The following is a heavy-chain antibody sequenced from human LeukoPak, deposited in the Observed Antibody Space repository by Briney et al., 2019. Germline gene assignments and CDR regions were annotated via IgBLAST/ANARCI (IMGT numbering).Heavy chain of an antibody. CDR3: ARGVGALY. V-gene: IGHV3-30-3*01. CDR1: GFTFSSYA. CDR2: ISYDGSNK. J-gene: IGHJ4*02. D-gene: IGHD1-26*01. Sequence: PGRSLRLSCAASGFTFSSYAMHWVRQAPGKGLEWVAVISYDGSNKYYADSVKGRFTISRDNAKNSLYLQMNSLRAEDTAVYYCARGVGALYWGQGTLVTVSS.